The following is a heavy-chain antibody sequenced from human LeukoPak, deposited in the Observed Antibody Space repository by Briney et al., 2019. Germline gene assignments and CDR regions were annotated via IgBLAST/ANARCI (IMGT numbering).Heavy chain of an antibody. D-gene: IGHD6-6*01. CDR3: ARAPSAKNSSPYFFDY. V-gene: IGHV4-59*01. Sequence: SETLSLTCTVSGGSISTYYWSWIRQPPGKGLEWIGYIYYSGSTNYNPSLKSRVTISVDTSKNQFSLKLSSVTAADTAVYHCARAPSAKNSSPYFFDYWGQGTLVTVSS. J-gene: IGHJ4*02. CDR2: IYYSGST. CDR1: GGSISTYY.